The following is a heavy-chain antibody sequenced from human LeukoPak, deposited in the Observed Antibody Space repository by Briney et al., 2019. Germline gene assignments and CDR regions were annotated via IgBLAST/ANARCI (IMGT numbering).Heavy chain of an antibody. CDR1: GGSISSYY. D-gene: IGHD4-17*01. CDR2: IYYSGST. J-gene: IGHJ6*03. Sequence: PSEALSLTCTVSGGSISSYYWSWIRQPPGKGLEWIGYIYYSGSTNYNPSLKSRVTISVDTSKNQFSLKLSSVTAADTAVYYCARGDDYGDDYYYYMDVWGKGTTVTVSS. CDR3: ARGDDYGDDYYYYMDV. V-gene: IGHV4-59*01.